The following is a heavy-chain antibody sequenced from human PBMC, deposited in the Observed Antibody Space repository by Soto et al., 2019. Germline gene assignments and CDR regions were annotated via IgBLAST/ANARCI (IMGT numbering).Heavy chain of an antibody. CDR3: ARAWVVVTAPDY. J-gene: IGHJ4*02. CDR2: INAGNGNT. Sequence: QVQLVQSGAEEKKPGASVKVSCKASGYTFTSYAMHWVRQAPGQRLEWMGWINAGNGNTKYSQKFKVRVTITRDTSASTAYMELSSLRSEDTAVYYCARAWVVVTAPDYWGQGTLVTVSS. D-gene: IGHD2-21*02. CDR1: GYTFTSYA. V-gene: IGHV1-3*05.